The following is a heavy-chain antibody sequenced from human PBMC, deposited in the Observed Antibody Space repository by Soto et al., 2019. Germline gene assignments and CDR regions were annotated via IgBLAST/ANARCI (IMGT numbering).Heavy chain of an antibody. CDR3: ARLEYDYIWGSYPYFDY. D-gene: IGHD3-16*02. Sequence: TSETLSLTCTVSGGSISSSSYYWGWIRQPPGKGLEWIGSIYYSGSTYYNPSLKSRVTISVDTSKNQFSLKLSSVTAADTAVYYCARLEYDYIWGSYPYFDYWGQGTLVTVSS. V-gene: IGHV4-39*01. CDR1: GGSISSSSYY. CDR2: IYYSGST. J-gene: IGHJ4*02.